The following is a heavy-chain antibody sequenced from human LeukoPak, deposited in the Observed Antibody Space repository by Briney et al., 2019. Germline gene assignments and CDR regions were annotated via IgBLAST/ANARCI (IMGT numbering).Heavy chain of an antibody. CDR3: ARERGDLILDY. J-gene: IGHJ4*02. Sequence: GGSLRLSCAASGFTFSNYDMHWVRQAPGKGLEWVAVISDDGGKKYYADSEKGRFTISRDSSKRTLDLQMNSLRAEDTAVYYCARERGDLILDYWGQGTLVTVSS. V-gene: IGHV3-30*03. D-gene: IGHD2-8*01. CDR1: GFTFSNYD. CDR2: ISDDGGKK.